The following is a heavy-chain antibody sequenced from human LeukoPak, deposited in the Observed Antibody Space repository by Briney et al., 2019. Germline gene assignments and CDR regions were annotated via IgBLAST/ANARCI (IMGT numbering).Heavy chain of an antibody. CDR1: GGSISSYY. D-gene: IGHD6-19*01. V-gene: IGHV4-59*08. J-gene: IGHJ4*02. Sequence: SETLSLTCTVSGGSISSYYWSWIRQSPGKGLEWIGYIYYSGRANYNPSLKSRVTISVDTSKNQFSLKLSSVTAADTAVYYCARHVEQWLTPFDYWGQGTLVTVSS. CDR2: IYYSGRA. CDR3: ARHVEQWLTPFDY.